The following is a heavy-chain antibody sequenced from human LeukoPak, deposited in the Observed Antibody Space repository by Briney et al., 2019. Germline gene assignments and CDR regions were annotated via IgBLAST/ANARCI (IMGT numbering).Heavy chain of an antibody. CDR1: GFTFSSYW. Sequence: PGGSLRLSCAASGFTFSSYWMSLVRQAPGKGLEWVANIKQDGSETYYVDSVKGRFTISRDNAKNLLYLEMNSLRAEDTALYYCARVDGSSSCPDYWGQGTLVTVSS. CDR3: ARVDGSSSCPDY. D-gene: IGHD6-13*01. J-gene: IGHJ4*02. CDR2: IKQDGSET. V-gene: IGHV3-7*01.